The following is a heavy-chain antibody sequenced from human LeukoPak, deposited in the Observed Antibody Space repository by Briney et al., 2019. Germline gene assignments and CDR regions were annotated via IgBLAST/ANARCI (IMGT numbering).Heavy chain of an antibody. CDR2: INPNSGGT. CDR1: GYTFTDYY. D-gene: IGHD3-10*01. V-gene: IGHV1-2*02. CDR3: VRVGDYYGSGSYYMRPYYFDY. Sequence: ASVKVSCKASGYTFTDYYIHWVRQAPGQGLEWMGWINPNSGGTNYAQKFQGRITMTRDTAISTAYMEPSRLRSDDTAGYYCVRVGDYYGSGSYYMRPYYFDYWGQGTLVTVSS. J-gene: IGHJ4*02.